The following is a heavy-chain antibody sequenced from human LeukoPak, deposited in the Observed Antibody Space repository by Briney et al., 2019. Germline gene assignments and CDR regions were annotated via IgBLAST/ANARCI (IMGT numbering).Heavy chain of an antibody. J-gene: IGHJ4*02. Sequence: PGGSLRLSCAASGLTFSAFGMHWVRQAPGKGLEWLSIIYFDGSSKYYADSVKGRFTIPRDNSKNTLYLQMHSLRAEDTAVYYCARGSESYFQPHFDYWGQGTLVTVSS. CDR2: IYFDGSSK. V-gene: IGHV3-33*01. CDR3: ARGSESYFQPHFDY. CDR1: GLTFSAFG. D-gene: IGHD1-26*01.